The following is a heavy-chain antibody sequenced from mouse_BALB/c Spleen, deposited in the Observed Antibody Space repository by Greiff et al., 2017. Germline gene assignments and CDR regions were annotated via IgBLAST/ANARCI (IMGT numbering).Heavy chain of an antibody. CDR2: ISYSGST. D-gene: IGHD1-2*01. CDR3: AREGYGSYYAMDY. CDR1: GYSITSDYA. V-gene: IGHV3-2*02. Sequence: EVKLMESGPGLVKPSQSLSLTCTVTGYSITSDYAWNWIRQFPGNKLEWMGYISYSGSTSYNPSLKSRISITRDTSKNQFFLQLNSVTTEDTATYYCAREGYGSYYAMDYWGQGTSVTVSS. J-gene: IGHJ4*01.